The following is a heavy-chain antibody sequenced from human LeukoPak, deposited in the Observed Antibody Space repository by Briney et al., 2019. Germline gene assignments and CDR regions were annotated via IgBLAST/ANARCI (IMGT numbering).Heavy chain of an antibody. CDR3: THEGPSGGYFDY. CDR1: GFTFGDYA. CDR2: IRSKAYGGTT. Sequence: GGSLRLSCTASGFTFGDYAMSWFRQAPGKGLEWVGFIRSKAYGGTTEYAASVKGRFTISRDDSKSIAYLQMNSLKTEDTAVYYCTHEGPSGGYFDYWGQGTLVTVSS. V-gene: IGHV3-49*03. D-gene: IGHD1-26*01. J-gene: IGHJ4*02.